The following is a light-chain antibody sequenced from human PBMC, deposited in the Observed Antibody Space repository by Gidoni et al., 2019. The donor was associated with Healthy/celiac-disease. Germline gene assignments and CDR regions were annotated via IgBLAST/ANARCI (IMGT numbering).Light chain of an antibody. CDR3: MQALQTPRT. J-gene: IGKJ1*01. V-gene: IGKV2-28*01. CDR1: QSLLHSNGYNY. CDR2: LGS. Sequence: DIVMTQSPLSLPVTPGEPASISFRSSQSLLHSNGYNYLDWYLQKPGQSPQLLIYLGSNRASGVPDRFSGSGSGTDFTLKISRVEAEDVGVYYCMQALQTPRTFXQXTKVEIK.